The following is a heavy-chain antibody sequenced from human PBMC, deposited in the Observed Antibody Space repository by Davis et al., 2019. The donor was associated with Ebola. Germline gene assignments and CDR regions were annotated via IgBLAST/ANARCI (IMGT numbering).Heavy chain of an antibody. J-gene: IGHJ3*02. CDR2: VYTGDNT. Sequence: GESLKISCAASGFTFDSYTMSWVRQAPGKGLEWVSVVYTGDNTFYADSVRGRFTISRDHSKNTVYLQMNSLRAEDTAIYYCVRRDYSNYHDAFDIWGHGTMVTVFS. CDR1: GFTFDSYT. CDR3: VRRDYSNYHDAFDI. D-gene: IGHD4-11*01. V-gene: IGHV3-53*01.